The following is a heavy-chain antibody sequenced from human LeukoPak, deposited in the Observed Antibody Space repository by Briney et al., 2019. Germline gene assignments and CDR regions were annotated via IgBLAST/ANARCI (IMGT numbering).Heavy chain of an antibody. D-gene: IGHD6-13*01. CDR2: INPNSGDT. J-gene: IGHJ5*02. Sequence: GASVNVSCKASGYTFTGYYMHWVRQAPGQGLEWMGWINPNSGDTKYAQKFQGRVTMTRDTSISTAYMESNSLTSDDTAVYYCAREWQQFDPWGQGTLVTVSS. CDR1: GYTFTGYY. V-gene: IGHV1-2*02. CDR3: AREWQQFDP.